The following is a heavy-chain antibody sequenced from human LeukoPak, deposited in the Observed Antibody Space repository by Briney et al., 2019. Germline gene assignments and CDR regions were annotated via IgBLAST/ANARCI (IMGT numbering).Heavy chain of an antibody. V-gene: IGHV3-74*01. Sequence: GGSLRLSCAASGFTFNTYTMNWVRQAPGKGLVWVSRISNDASITTYADSVKGRFTISRDNAENTLYLQMNSLRAEDTALYYCARDLDWLLYDFWGRGTLVTVSS. CDR3: ARDLDWLLYDF. CDR1: GFTFNTYT. CDR2: ISNDASIT. D-gene: IGHD3-9*01. J-gene: IGHJ4*02.